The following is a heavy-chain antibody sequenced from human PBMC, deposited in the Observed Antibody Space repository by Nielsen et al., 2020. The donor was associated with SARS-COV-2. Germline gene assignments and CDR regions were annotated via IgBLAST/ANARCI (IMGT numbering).Heavy chain of an antibody. CDR3: ARGLSKPRWFGPAFDP. V-gene: IGHV4-30-4*01. J-gene: IGHJ5*02. D-gene: IGHD3-10*01. Sequence: SETLSLTCTVSGGSISSGDYYWSWIRQPPGKGLEWIGYIYYSGSTYYNPSLKSRVTISVDTSKNQFSLKLSSVTAADTAVYYCARGLSKPRWFGPAFDPWGQGTLVTVSS. CDR2: IYYSGST. CDR1: GGSISSGDYY.